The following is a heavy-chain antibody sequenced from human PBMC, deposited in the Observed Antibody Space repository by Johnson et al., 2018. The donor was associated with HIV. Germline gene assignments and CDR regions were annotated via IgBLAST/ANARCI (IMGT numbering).Heavy chain of an antibody. D-gene: IGHD2/OR15-2a*01. CDR1: GFTFSSWP. V-gene: IGHV3-30*02. CDR2: IRYDGSIQ. Sequence: QVQLVESGGGVVQPGGSLRLSCAASGFTFSSWPMHWVRQAPGKGLEWVAYIRYDGSIQYYADSVKGRFTLSRDNSKKTLYLQMNSLRAEDTAVYYCARGVGYYSHDAFDIWGQGTMVTVSS. J-gene: IGHJ3*02. CDR3: ARGVGYYSHDAFDI.